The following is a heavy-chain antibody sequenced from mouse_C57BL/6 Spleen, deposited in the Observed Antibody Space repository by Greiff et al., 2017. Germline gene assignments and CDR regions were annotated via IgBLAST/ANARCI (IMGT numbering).Heavy chain of an antibody. V-gene: IGHV5-9*01. CDR2: ISGGGGNT. D-gene: IGHD3-2*02. CDR1: GFTFSSYT. Sequence: EVMLVESGGGLVKPGGSLKLSCAASGFTFSSYTMSWVRQTPEKRLEWVATISGGGGNTYYPDSVKGRFTISRDNAKNTLYLQMSSRRSDDTAVYYCARRSSGYGAMDYWGQGTSVTVSA. CDR3: ARRSSGYGAMDY. J-gene: IGHJ4*01.